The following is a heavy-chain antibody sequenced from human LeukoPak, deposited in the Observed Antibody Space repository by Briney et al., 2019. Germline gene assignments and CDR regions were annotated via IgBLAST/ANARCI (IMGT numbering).Heavy chain of an antibody. J-gene: IGHJ4*02. Sequence: SETLSLTCAVYGGSFSGYYWSWIRQPPGKGLEWIGEINHSGSTNYNPSLKSRVTISVDTSKNQFALKVSSVTAADTALYYCARHQFYGSGSYYFDYWGQGTLVTVSS. D-gene: IGHD3-10*01. CDR3: ARHQFYGSGSYYFDY. CDR1: GGSFSGYY. CDR2: INHSGST. V-gene: IGHV4-34*01.